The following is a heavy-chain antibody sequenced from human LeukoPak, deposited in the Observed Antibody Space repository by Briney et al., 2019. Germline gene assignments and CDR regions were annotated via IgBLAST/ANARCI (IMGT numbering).Heavy chain of an antibody. J-gene: IGHJ5*02. Sequence: GGSLRLSCAASEFTFSGHNMNWVRQAPGKGLEWVSYISSSSSTIYYADSVKGRFTISRDNAKNSLYLQMSSLRADDTAVYYCARLEIGGYEGGFDPWGQGTLVTVSS. CDR2: ISSSSSTI. CDR3: ARLEIGGYEGGFDP. D-gene: IGHD5-12*01. V-gene: IGHV3-48*04. CDR1: EFTFSGHN.